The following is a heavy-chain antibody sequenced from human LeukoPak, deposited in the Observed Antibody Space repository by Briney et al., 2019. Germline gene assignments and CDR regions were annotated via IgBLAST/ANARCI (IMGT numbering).Heavy chain of an antibody. CDR1: GYTFSSYD. CDR3: VRDRHDYYRGNFDY. CDR2: ISGSGGGT. Sequence: GGSLRLSCAASGYTFSSYDMNWVRQAPGKGLEWVSAISGSGGGTYYADSVKGRFTISRDNSKNTLYLQMNSLRAEDTAVYYCVRDRHDYYRGNFDYWGQGTLVTVSS. D-gene: IGHD1-26*01. J-gene: IGHJ4*02. V-gene: IGHV3-23*01.